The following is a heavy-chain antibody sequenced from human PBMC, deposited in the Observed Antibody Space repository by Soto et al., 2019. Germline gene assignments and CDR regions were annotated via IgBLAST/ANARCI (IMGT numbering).Heavy chain of an antibody. J-gene: IGHJ4*02. Sequence: ASGKVSCKASGYTFTSYGIIWVRQAPGQGLEWMGWISAYNGNTNYAQKLQGRVTMTTDTSTSTAYMELRSLRSDDTAVYYCARDLAVVVAATPAQDYWGQGTLVTVSS. D-gene: IGHD2-15*01. CDR3: ARDLAVVVAATPAQDY. CDR1: GYTFTSYG. CDR2: ISAYNGNT. V-gene: IGHV1-18*01.